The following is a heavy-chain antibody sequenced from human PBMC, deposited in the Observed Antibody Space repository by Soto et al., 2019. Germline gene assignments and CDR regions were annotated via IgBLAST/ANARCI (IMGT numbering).Heavy chain of an antibody. CDR1: GFTFRSYW. CDR2: IDSDGSST. CDR3: ASSKRTFLEWPSRAFDI. Sequence: PGGSLRLSCAASGFTFRSYWMHWVRQVPGKGLVWVSRIDSDGSSTYYADSVKGRFTISRDNAKNTVYLQMNSLRTEDTGVYYCASSKRTFLEWPSRAFDIWGQGTMVTVSS. V-gene: IGHV3-74*01. D-gene: IGHD3-3*02. J-gene: IGHJ3*02.